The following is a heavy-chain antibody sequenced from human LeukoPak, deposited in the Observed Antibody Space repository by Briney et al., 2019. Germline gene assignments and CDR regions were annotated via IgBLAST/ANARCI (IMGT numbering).Heavy chain of an antibody. D-gene: IGHD1-26*01. CDR3: ARSGSLTASDY. Sequence: GGSLRLSCAASGFTFSSYAMHWVRQAPGKGLEWVAVISYDGSNKYYADSVKGRFTISRDNSKNTLYLQMNSLRAEDTAVYYCARSGSLTASDYWGQGTLVTVSS. V-gene: IGHV3-30-3*01. CDR2: ISYDGSNK. J-gene: IGHJ4*02. CDR1: GFTFSSYA.